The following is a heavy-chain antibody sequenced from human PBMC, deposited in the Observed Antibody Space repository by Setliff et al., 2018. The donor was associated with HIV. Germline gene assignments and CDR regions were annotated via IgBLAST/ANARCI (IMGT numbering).Heavy chain of an antibody. D-gene: IGHD3-10*01. CDR1: GGSISSGYY. V-gene: IGHV4-38-2*02. J-gene: IGHJ5*02. CDR3: ARLLNYYGNWFDP. Sequence: SETLSLTCTVSGGSISSGYYWGWIRQPPGKGLEWIGSIYHSGSTYYNPSLKSRVTISVDTSKNQFSLKLSSVTAADTAVYYCARLLNYYGNWFDPWGQGTLVTVSS. CDR2: IYHSGST.